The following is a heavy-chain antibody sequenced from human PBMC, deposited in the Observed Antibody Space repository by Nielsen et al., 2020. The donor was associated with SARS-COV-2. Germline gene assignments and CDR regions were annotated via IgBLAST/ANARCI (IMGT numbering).Heavy chain of an antibody. J-gene: IGHJ3*02. CDR3: ASSFNYDILTGYSDDAFDI. Sequence: ASVKVSCKASGYTFTSYAMHWVRQAPGQRLEWMGWINAGNGNTKYSQKFQGRVTITRDTSASTAYMELSSLRSEDTAVYYCASSFNYDILTGYSDDAFDIWGQGTMVTVSS. V-gene: IGHV1-3*01. CDR1: GYTFTSYA. CDR2: INAGNGNT. D-gene: IGHD3-9*01.